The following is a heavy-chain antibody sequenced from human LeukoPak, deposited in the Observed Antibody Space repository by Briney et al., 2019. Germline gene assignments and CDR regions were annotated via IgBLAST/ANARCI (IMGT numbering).Heavy chain of an antibody. D-gene: IGHD6-19*01. Sequence: GGSLRLSCAASGFTFSSYSMNWVRQAPGKGLEWVSSISSSSSYIYYADSVKGRCTISRDNAKNSLYLQMNSLRAEDTAVYYCARDVGLSGWRQSDYWGQGTLVTVSS. CDR1: GFTFSSYS. J-gene: IGHJ4*02. CDR2: ISSSSSYI. V-gene: IGHV3-21*01. CDR3: ARDVGLSGWRQSDY.